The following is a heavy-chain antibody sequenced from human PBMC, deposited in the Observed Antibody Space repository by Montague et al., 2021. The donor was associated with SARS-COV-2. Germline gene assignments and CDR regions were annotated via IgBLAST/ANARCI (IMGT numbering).Heavy chain of an antibody. V-gene: IGHV6-1*01. D-gene: IGHD3-10*01. J-gene: IGHJ6*02. CDR3: ARQFGITWHALDV. Sequence: CAISGDSVSSNDAAWNWIRQSPSRGLEWLGRTYYRSTWYNDYAVSVTGRMTINPDTSKNQFSLQLNSVTPEDTAVYYCARQFGITWHALDVWGQGTTVTVSS. CDR2: TYYRSTWYN. CDR1: GDSVSSNDAA.